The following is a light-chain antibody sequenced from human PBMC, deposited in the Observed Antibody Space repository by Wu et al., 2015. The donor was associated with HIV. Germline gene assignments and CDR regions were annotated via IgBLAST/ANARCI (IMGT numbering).Light chain of an antibody. CDR3: QQYNNWPYT. Sequence: EIVMTQSPATLSVSPGERATLSCRASQSVSNNLAWYQQKPGQTPRLLIYGASTRATGIPARFSGSGSGIEFTLTISSMQSEDFAVYYCQQYNNWPYTFGQGTKLEIK. J-gene: IGKJ2*01. V-gene: IGKV3-15*01. CDR2: GAS. CDR1: QSVSNN.